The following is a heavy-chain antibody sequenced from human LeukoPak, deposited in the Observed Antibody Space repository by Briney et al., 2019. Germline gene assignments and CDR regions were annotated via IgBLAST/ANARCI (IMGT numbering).Heavy chain of an antibody. CDR3: ARVISVVSPGFDY. CDR1: GFTFSTYE. Sequence: GGSLRLSCAASGFTFSTYEMNWVRQAPGKGLDWVSYISSSGSTIYYADSVKGRFTISRDNAKNSLYLQMNSLRAEDTAAYYCARVISVVSPGFDYWGQGALVTVSS. V-gene: IGHV3-48*03. J-gene: IGHJ4*02. D-gene: IGHD3-22*01. CDR2: ISSSGSTI.